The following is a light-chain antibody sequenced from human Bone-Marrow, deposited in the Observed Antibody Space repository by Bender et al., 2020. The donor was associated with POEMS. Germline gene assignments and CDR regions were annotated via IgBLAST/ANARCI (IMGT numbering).Light chain of an antibody. CDR3: QSADTSGTYV. CDR2: KDT. V-gene: IGLV3-25*03. J-gene: IGLJ1*01. CDR1: ALAKKY. Sequence: SYELTQPPSVSVSPGQTARITCSGDALAKKYAYWYQQKTGQVPVVVIYKDTERPSGIPERFSGSSSGTTVTLTISGVQAEDEAVYYCQSADTSGTYVFASGTTVTVL.